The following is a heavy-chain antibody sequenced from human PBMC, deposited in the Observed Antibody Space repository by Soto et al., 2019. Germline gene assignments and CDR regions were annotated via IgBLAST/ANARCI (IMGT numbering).Heavy chain of an antibody. V-gene: IGHV3-23*01. D-gene: IGHD6-19*01. J-gene: IGHJ4*02. CDR3: AKLEGEQWLVTYNFDY. CDR1: GFTFSSYA. Sequence: GGSLRLSCAASGFTFSSYAMSWVRQAPGMGLEWVPAISGRGGFTYYADSVKGRFTISRDNSKNTLYMQMNRLRAEDTAIYYCAKLEGEQWLVTYNFDYWGQGTLVTVSS. CDR2: ISGRGGFT.